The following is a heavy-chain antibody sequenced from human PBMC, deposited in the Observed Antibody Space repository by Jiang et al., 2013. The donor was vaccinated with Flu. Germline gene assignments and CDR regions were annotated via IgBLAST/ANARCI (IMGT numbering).Heavy chain of an antibody. V-gene: IGHV4-34*01. D-gene: IGHD5-24*01. J-gene: IGHJ5*02. CDR3: ARANRGDYNLGHWFDP. Sequence: LLKPSETLSLTCAVYGGSFSGYYWSWIRQPPGKGLEWIGKINHSGSTNYNPSLKSRVTISVDTSKNQFSLKLSSVTAADTAVYYCARANRGDYNLGHWFDPWGQGTLGHRLL. CDR1: GGSFSGYY. CDR2: INHSGST.